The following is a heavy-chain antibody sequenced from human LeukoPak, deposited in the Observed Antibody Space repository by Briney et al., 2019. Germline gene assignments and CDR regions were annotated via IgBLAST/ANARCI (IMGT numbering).Heavy chain of an antibody. V-gene: IGHV5-51*01. Sequence: GESLKISCKGSGYGFTSYWIGWVRQMPGKGLEWMGIIYPGDSDTRYSPSLQGQVTISADKSISTAYLQWSSLKASDTAMYYCARATLGIAAAGSVWGQGTLVTVSS. CDR3: ARATLGIAAAGSV. CDR1: GYGFTSYW. J-gene: IGHJ4*02. CDR2: IYPGDSDT. D-gene: IGHD6-13*01.